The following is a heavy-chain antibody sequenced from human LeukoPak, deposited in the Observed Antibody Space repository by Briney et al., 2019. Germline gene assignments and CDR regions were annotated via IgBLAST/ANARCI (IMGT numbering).Heavy chain of an antibody. D-gene: IGHD3-3*01. Sequence: GASVKVSCKASGYTFTSYDINWVRQATGQGLEWMGWMNPNSGNTGYAQKFQGRVAITRNTSISTAYMGLSSLRSEDTAVYYCARATKHPTYYDFWSGYYLNYWGQGTLVTVSS. CDR1: GYTFTSYD. J-gene: IGHJ4*02. V-gene: IGHV1-8*03. CDR2: MNPNSGNT. CDR3: ARATKHPTYYDFWSGYYLNY.